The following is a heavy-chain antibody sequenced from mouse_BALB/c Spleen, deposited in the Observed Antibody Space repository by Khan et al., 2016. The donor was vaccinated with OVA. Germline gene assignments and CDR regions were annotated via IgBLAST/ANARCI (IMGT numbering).Heavy chain of an antibody. J-gene: IGHJ3*01. V-gene: IGHV14-3*02. CDR3: AREGDYYGSPFAY. Sequence: EVQLQESGAELVKPGASVKLSCTASGFNIKDTYMHWVKQRPEQGLEWIGRIDPANGNTKYDPKFQGQATITADTSSNTAYLQLSSLTSEDTAVYYCAREGDYYGSPFAYWGQGTLVTVSA. CDR1: GFNIKDTY. D-gene: IGHD1-1*01. CDR2: IDPANGNT.